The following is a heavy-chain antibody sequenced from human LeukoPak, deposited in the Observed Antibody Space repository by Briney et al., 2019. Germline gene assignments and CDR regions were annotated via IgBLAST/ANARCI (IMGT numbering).Heavy chain of an antibody. D-gene: IGHD2-2*01. Sequence: GGSLRLSCAASGFTFSSYAMSWVRQAPGKGLEWVSAISGSGGSTYYADSVKGRFTISRDNSKNTLYLQMNSLRAEDTAVYYCAKGPKSRIVVVPAATNYFDYWGQGTLVTVS. CDR2: ISGSGGST. CDR3: AKGPKSRIVVVPAATNYFDY. CDR1: GFTFSSYA. V-gene: IGHV3-23*01. J-gene: IGHJ4*02.